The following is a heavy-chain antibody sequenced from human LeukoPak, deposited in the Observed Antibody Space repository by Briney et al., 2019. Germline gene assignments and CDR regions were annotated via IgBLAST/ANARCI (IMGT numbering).Heavy chain of an antibody. CDR2: IYTSGRT. D-gene: IGHD4-11*01. V-gene: IGHV4-61*02. J-gene: IGHJ5*02. CDR3: ARGDDYYWFDP. CDR1: GGSISSGSYY. Sequence: ASETLSLTCSVSGGSISSGSYYWSWLRQPAGKGLEWIGRIYTSGRTNYSPSLKSRVTISVDTFKNQFSLKLSSVTAADTAVYYCARGDDYYWFDPWGQGTLVTVSS.